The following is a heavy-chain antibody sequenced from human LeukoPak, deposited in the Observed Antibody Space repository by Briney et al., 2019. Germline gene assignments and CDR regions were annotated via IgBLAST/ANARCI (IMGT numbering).Heavy chain of an antibody. D-gene: IGHD2-21*01. CDR3: ATTTTIASWFDP. CDR2: IYTNGST. V-gene: IGHV4-4*09. CDR1: GGSISGYY. J-gene: IGHJ5*02. Sequence: PSETLSLTCSVSGGSISGYYWSWVRQPPGKGLEWIGYIYTNGSTNYNPSLKSRVTISVDTSKNQFSLKLSSVTAADTAVYYCATTTTIASWFDPWGQGTLVTVSS.